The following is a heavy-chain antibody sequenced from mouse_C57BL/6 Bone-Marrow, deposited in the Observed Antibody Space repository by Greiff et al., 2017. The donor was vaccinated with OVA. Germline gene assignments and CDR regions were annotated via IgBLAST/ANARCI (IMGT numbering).Heavy chain of an antibody. D-gene: IGHD4-1*01. CDR2: INPYNGGT. V-gene: IGHV1-19*01. Sequence: EVQLQQSGPVLVKPGASVKMSCKASGYTFTDYYMNWVKQSHGKSLEWIGVINPYNGGTSYNQKFKGKATLTVDKSSTTAYMELNSLTSEDSAVYYCASWDLRGRDYWGQGTTLTVSS. J-gene: IGHJ2*01. CDR1: GYTFTDYY. CDR3: ASWDLRGRDY.